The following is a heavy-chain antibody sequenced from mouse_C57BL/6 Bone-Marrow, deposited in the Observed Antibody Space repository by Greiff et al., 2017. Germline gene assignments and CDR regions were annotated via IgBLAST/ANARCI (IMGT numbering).Heavy chain of an antibody. CDR1: GFTFSSYT. CDR2: ISGGGGNT. J-gene: IGHJ2*01. CDR3: ARHDPFDY. V-gene: IGHV5-9*01. Sequence: EVQVVESGGGLVKPGGSLKLSCAASGFTFSSYTMSWVRQTPEKRLEWVATISGGGGNTYYPDSVKGRFTISRDNAKNTLYLQMSSLRSEDTALDYCARHDPFDYWGQGTTLTVSS.